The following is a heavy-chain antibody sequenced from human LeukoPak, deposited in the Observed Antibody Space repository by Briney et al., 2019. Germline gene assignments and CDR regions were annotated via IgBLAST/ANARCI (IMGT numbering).Heavy chain of an antibody. D-gene: IGHD2-2*01. CDR3: AGYCSSTSCQFVF. CDR1: GGTFSSYA. J-gene: IGHJ4*02. CDR2: IIPIFGIA. Sequence: ASVKVSCKASGGTFSSYAISWVRQAPGQGLEWMGRIIPIFGIANYAQKFQGRVTITADKSTSTACMELSSLRSEDTAVYHCAGYCSSTSCQFVFWGQGTLVTAPS. V-gene: IGHV1-69*04.